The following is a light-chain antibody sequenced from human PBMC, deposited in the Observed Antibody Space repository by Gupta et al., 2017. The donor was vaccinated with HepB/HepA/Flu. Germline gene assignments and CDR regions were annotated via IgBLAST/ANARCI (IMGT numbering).Light chain of an antibody. CDR2: GAS. Sequence: EIVMTQSPATLSVSPGDRATLSCRAGQSVSSNLAWYQQKPGQAPRLLIYGASTRSTGIPARFSGSGSGTEFTLTNSSLQSEDFAVYFCQQYYNWPKTFGQGTKVEIK. CDR3: QQYYNWPKT. V-gene: IGKV3-15*01. CDR1: QSVSSN. J-gene: IGKJ1*01.